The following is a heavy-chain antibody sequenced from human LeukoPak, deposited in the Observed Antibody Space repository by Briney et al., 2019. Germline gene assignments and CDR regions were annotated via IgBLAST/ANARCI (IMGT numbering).Heavy chain of an antibody. Sequence: PQTLSLTCTVSGGSISSGGYYWGWIRQHPGKGLEWIGYIYYSGSTYYNPSLKSRVTISVDTSKNQFSLKLSSVTAADTAVYYCATVDTAMPYYFDYWGQGTLVTVSS. CDR1: GGSISSGGYY. CDR3: ATVDTAMPYYFDY. CDR2: IYYSGST. V-gene: IGHV4-31*03. J-gene: IGHJ4*02. D-gene: IGHD5-18*01.